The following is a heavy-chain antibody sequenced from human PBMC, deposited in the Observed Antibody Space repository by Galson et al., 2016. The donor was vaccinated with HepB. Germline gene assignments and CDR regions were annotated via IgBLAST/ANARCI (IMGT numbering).Heavy chain of an antibody. V-gene: IGHV3-13*01. Sequence: SLRLSCAASGFTFSNYDMHWVRQAPGKGLEWVSGIYTAGDTYYQDSVEGRFTVSRENGKDSLYLHMKSLRAGDTAVYFCARGSYSSDWYRSSAYDFGMDVWGKGPPVTVSS. CDR1: GFTFSNYD. J-gene: IGHJ6*04. D-gene: IGHD6-19*01. CDR3: ARGSYSSDWYRSSAYDFGMDV. CDR2: IYTAGDT.